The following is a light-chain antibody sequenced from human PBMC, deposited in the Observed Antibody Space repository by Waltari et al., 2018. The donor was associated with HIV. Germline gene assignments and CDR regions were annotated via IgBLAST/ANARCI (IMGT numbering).Light chain of an antibody. CDR2: QDT. CDR1: KLGNKY. V-gene: IGLV3-1*01. CDR3: QAWHSSIYV. Sequence: SYELTQPPSVSVSPGPPASIPCSGDKLGNKYVWWYQQKPGQSPVLVIYQDTRRPAGIPERFSGTNSGNTATLTISGTQAMDEADYYCQAWHSSIYVFGSGTTVTVL. J-gene: IGLJ1*01.